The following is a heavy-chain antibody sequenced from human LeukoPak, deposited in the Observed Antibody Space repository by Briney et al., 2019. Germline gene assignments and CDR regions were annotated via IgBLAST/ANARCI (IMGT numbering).Heavy chain of an antibody. CDR3: AKSFDWLLYFAFDI. CDR2: ISGSGAST. Sequence: GGSLRLSCAASGFIFSSYAMSWVRQAPGKGLEWVSTISGSGASTYYADSVKGRFTISRDKSKNTLYLQMNSLRAEDTAVYYCAKSFDWLLYFAFDIWGQGTMVIVSS. J-gene: IGHJ3*02. D-gene: IGHD3-9*01. V-gene: IGHV3-23*01. CDR1: GFIFSSYA.